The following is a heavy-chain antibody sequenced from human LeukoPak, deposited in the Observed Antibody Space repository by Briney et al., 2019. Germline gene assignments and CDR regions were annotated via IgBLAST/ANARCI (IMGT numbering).Heavy chain of an antibody. Sequence: GGSLRLSCAASGFTFSSYTGSWVRQAPGEGLEWVSTITPSGGSTFYADSVKGRFTISRDNSQNKLYLQINSLRAEDTAVYYCARKLTGTTYFASWGQGTLVTVSS. CDR1: GFTFSSYT. V-gene: IGHV3-23*01. CDR2: ITPSGGST. D-gene: IGHD1-1*01. J-gene: IGHJ4*02. CDR3: ARKLTGTTYFAS.